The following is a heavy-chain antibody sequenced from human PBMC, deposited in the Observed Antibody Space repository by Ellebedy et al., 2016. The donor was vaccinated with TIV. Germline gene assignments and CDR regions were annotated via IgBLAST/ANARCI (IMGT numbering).Heavy chain of an antibody. D-gene: IGHD2-21*02. CDR2: IRSKANSYAT. V-gene: IGHV3-73*01. Sequence: GESLKISCAASGFTFSGSAMHWVRQASGKGLEWVGRIRSKANSYATAYAASVKGRFTISRDDSKNTAYLQMNSLKTEDTAVYYCTRECGGDCPTENFDYWGQGTLVTVSS. CDR3: TRECGGDCPTENFDY. CDR1: GFTFSGSA. J-gene: IGHJ4*02.